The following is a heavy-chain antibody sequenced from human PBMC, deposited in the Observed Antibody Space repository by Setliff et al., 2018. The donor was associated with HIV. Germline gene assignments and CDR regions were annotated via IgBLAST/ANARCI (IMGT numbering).Heavy chain of an antibody. CDR2: INHSGST. CDR3: ARGREVKRDTYYDYFYMDV. CDR1: GESFTDHF. V-gene: IGHV4-34*01. Sequence: TLSLTCAVYGESFTDHFWTWIRQSPGKGLEWLGEINHSGSTNQNPSLKSRFNLSVDTSKNQFSLRMNSVTAADTAVYYCARGREVKRDTYYDYFYMDVWSRGTAVTVS. J-gene: IGHJ6*03. D-gene: IGHD1-26*01.